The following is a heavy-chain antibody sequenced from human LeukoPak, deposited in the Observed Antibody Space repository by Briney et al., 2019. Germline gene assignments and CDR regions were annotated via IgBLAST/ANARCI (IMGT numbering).Heavy chain of an antibody. D-gene: IGHD6-19*01. Sequence: PSETLSLTCAVCGGSFSGYYWSWIRQPPGKGLEWIGEINHSGSTNYNPSLKSRVTISVDTSNNQFSLKLGSVTAADTAVYYCARHSSGSGGAFQYWGQGTPVTVSS. V-gene: IGHV4-34*01. CDR2: INHSGST. CDR3: ARHSSGSGGAFQY. CDR1: GGSFSGYY. J-gene: IGHJ4*02.